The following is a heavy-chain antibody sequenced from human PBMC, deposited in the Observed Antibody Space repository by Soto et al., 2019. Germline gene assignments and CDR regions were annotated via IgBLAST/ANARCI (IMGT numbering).Heavy chain of an antibody. J-gene: IGHJ6*02. CDR3: ARTSRPRRVVVAATHRARPYYYGIDV. V-gene: IGHV1-69*01. D-gene: IGHD2-15*01. CDR1: GGTFSSYA. CDR2: IIPIFGTA. Sequence: QVQLVQSGAEVKKPGSSVKVSCKASGGTFSSYAISWVRQAPGQGLEWMGGIIPIFGTANYAQKFQGRVTITAEESTSTGYMELSSLRSEDTAVYYCARTSRPRRVVVAATHRARPYYYGIDVWGQGTTVTVSS.